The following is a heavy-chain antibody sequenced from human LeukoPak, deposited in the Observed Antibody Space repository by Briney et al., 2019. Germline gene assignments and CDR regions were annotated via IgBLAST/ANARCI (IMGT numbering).Heavy chain of an antibody. Sequence: GGSLRLSCAASGFTFSSYAMSWVRQAPGKGLEWVSAISGSGGSTYYADSVKGRFTISRDNSKNTLYLQMNSLRAEDTAVYYCAKVHRYYYDSRGYFPFDYWGQGTLVTVSS. CDR1: GFTFSSYA. CDR3: AKVHRYYYDSRGYFPFDY. J-gene: IGHJ4*02. D-gene: IGHD3-22*01. V-gene: IGHV3-23*01. CDR2: ISGSGGST.